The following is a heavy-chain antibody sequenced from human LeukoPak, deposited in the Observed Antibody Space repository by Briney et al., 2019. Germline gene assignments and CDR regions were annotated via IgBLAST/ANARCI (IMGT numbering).Heavy chain of an antibody. CDR2: IYYSGST. CDR3: AGTYYYDSSGYSAIDY. Sequence: PSETLSLTCTVSGGSISSYYWSWVRQPPGKGLEWIGYIYYSGSTNYNPSLKSRGTISVDTSKNQFSLKLSSVTAADTAVYYCAGTYYYDSSGYSAIDYWGQGTLVTVSS. D-gene: IGHD3-22*01. CDR1: GGSISSYY. J-gene: IGHJ4*02. V-gene: IGHV4-59*08.